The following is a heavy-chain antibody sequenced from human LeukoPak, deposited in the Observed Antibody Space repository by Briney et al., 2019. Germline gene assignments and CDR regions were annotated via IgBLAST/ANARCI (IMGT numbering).Heavy chain of an antibody. CDR2: INWNGGST. CDR1: GFTVDGYG. V-gene: IGHV3-20*04. J-gene: IGHJ4*02. Sequence: PGGSPRLSSAATGFTVDGYGMSWVGQAPGKGLEWVSGINWNGGSTGYADSVKGRFTISRDNAKNSLYLQMNSLRAEDTALYYCAREWEGGFDYWGQGTLVTVSS. CDR3: AREWEGGFDY. D-gene: IGHD1-26*01.